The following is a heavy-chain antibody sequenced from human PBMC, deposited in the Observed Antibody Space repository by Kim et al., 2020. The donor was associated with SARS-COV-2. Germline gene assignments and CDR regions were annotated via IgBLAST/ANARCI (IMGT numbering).Heavy chain of an antibody. V-gene: IGHV1-2*02. Sequence: ASVKVSCKASGYTFTGYYMHWVRQAPGQGLEWMGWINPNSGGTNYAQKFQGRVTMTRDTSISTAYMELSRLRSDDTAVYYCARELEPGIATTSSIGGAFDIWGQGTMVTVSS. J-gene: IGHJ3*02. CDR3: ARELEPGIATTSSIGGAFDI. CDR2: INPNSGGT. D-gene: IGHD6-13*01. CDR1: GYTFTGYY.